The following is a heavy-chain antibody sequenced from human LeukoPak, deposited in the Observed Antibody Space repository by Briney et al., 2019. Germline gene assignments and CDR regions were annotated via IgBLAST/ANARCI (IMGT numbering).Heavy chain of an antibody. D-gene: IGHD3-9*01. V-gene: IGHV1-18*01. CDR3: ARGIDILTGRNWFDP. CDR1: GYTFTSYG. J-gene: IGHJ5*02. Sequence: GASVTVSCKASGYTFTSYGISWVRQAPGQGLEWMGWISAYNGNTNYAQKLQGRVTMTTDTSTSTAYMELRSLRSDDTAVYYCARGIDILTGRNWFDPWGQGTLVTVSS. CDR2: ISAYNGNT.